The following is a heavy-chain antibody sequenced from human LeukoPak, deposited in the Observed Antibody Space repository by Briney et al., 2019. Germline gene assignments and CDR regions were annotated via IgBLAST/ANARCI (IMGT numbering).Heavy chain of an antibody. V-gene: IGHV4-39*01. CDR1: GGSISSGSFY. CDR2: IYYSGST. CDR3: ARHPRERFVATFDY. Sequence: NTSETLSLTCTVSGGSISSGSFYWGWIRQPPGKGLEWIGSIYYSGSTYYNPSLKSRVTISVDTSKNQFSLKLSSVTAADTAVYYCARHPRERFVATFDYWGQGTLVTVSS. J-gene: IGHJ4*02. D-gene: IGHD5-12*01.